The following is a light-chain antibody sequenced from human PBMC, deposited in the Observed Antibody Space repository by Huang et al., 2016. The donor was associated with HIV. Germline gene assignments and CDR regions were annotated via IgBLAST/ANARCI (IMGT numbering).Light chain of an antibody. CDR2: GAS. CDR3: QQYNNWPPLT. V-gene: IGKV3-15*01. Sequence: EIVMTQSPATLSVSPGERATLSCRASQSVSTNLAWYQQMPGQAPRRLIYGASTTATGVPARCSGSGFGTEFTLTISSLQSEDFAVYYCQQYNNWPPLTFGPGTKVDIQ. J-gene: IGKJ3*01. CDR1: QSVSTN.